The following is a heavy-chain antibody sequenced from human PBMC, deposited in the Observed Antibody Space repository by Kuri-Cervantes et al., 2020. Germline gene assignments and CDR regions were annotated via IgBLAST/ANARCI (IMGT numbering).Heavy chain of an antibody. D-gene: IGHD4-11*01. CDR1: GGSISSYY. CDR2: INHSGST. CDR3: ARAGYSNYADYYYYMDV. Sequence: GSLRLSCTVSGGSISSYYWSWIRQPPGKGLEWIGEINHSGSTNYNPSLKSRVTISVDTSKNQFSLKLSSVTAADTAVYYCARAGYSNYADYYYYMDVWGKGTTVTVSS. V-gene: IGHV4-34*01. J-gene: IGHJ6*03.